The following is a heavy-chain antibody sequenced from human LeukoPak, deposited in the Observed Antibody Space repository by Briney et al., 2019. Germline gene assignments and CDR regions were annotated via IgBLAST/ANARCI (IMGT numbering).Heavy chain of an antibody. J-gene: IGHJ3*02. CDR2: IYYSAST. V-gene: IGHV4-59*08. Sequence: SETLSLTCTVSGDSISSYYWTWIRQPPRQGLEWIEYIYYSASTNYNPSLKSRVTISADTSKDQFSLKLSSVTAADTAVYYCARGSWGGLHIWGQGTMVTVSS. CDR3: ARGSWGGLHI. D-gene: IGHD5/OR15-5a*01. CDR1: GDSISSYY.